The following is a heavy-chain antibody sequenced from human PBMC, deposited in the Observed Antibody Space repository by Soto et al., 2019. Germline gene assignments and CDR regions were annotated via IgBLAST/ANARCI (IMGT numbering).Heavy chain of an antibody. CDR2: IKSRGSGETT. Sequence: LVESGGGLVTPGKSVRLSCVGSGFSFTAAWMNWVRRAPGTGLEWVGRIKSRGSGETTDYGAPVKGRFTITRDDSNNTVYLQMNTLTPEHTAGYYCTKQLGPSGSVSYGLEVWGQGSTVTVPS. CDR1: GFSFTAAW. CDR3: TKQLGPSGSVSYGLEV. J-gene: IGHJ6*01. D-gene: IGHD1-1*01. V-gene: IGHV3-15*07.